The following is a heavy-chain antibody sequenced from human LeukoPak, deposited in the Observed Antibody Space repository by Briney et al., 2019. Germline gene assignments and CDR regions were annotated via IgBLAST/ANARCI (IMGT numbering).Heavy chain of an antibody. CDR2: ISSSSYI. V-gene: IGHV3-21*01. D-gene: IGHD6-6*01. Sequence: GGSLRLSSAASGFTFSSYSMNWVRQAPGKGLEWVSSISSSSYIYYADSVKGRFTISRDNAKNSLYLQMNSLRAEDTAVYYCARDLAARPLYYYYYYMDVWGKGTTVTVSS. CDR3: ARDLAARPLYYYYYYMDV. CDR1: GFTFSSYS. J-gene: IGHJ6*03.